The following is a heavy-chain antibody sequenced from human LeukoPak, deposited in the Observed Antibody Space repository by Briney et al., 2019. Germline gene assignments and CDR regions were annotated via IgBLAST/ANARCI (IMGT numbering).Heavy chain of an antibody. Sequence: ASVKVSCKVSGYTLTELSMHWVRQAPGKGHEWMGGFDPEDGETIYAQKFQGRVTMTEDTSTDTAYMELSSLRSEDTAVYYCAAYYYDSSGYQTTNDYWGQGTLVTVSS. J-gene: IGHJ4*02. D-gene: IGHD3-22*01. CDR3: AAYYYDSSGYQTTNDY. CDR2: FDPEDGET. CDR1: GYTLTELS. V-gene: IGHV1-24*01.